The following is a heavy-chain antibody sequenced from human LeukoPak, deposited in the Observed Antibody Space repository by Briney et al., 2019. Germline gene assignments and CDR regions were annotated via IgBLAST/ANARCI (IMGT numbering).Heavy chain of an antibody. CDR3: ARDYGGSSGWFDP. Sequence: RQATGQGLEWMGWMSPNSDNTGYAQKFQGRVTFTRDTSISTAYMELRSLTSEDTAVYYCARDYGGSSGWFDPWGQGTLVTVSS. J-gene: IGHJ5*02. CDR2: MSPNSDNT. D-gene: IGHD4-23*01. V-gene: IGHV1-8*01.